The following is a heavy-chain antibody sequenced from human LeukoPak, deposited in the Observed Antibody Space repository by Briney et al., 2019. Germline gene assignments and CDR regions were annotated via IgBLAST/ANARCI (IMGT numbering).Heavy chain of an antibody. CDR3: ARQGSRGFWPYYFDF. V-gene: IGHV4-59*08. Sequence: GSLRLSCAASGFTFGNAWMSWVRQPPGKGLEWIGNIYYSGSTNYNPSLKSRVIISVDTSKNQLSLKLSSVTAADTAVYYCARQGSRGFWPYYFDFWGQGTLVTVSS. D-gene: IGHD3-22*01. CDR1: GFTFGNAW. CDR2: IYYSGST. J-gene: IGHJ4*02.